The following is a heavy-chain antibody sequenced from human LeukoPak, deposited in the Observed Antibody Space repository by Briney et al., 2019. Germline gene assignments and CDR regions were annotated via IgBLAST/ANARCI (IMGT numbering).Heavy chain of an antibody. V-gene: IGHV3-23*01. CDR1: GFTFSSYA. CDR2: ISGSGGST. Sequence: GGSLRLSCAASGFTFSSYAMSWVRRAPGKGLEWVSAISGSGGSTYYAGSVKGRFTISRDNSKNTLYLQMNSLRAEDTAVYYCAKTINGDYSDYWGQGTLVTVSS. J-gene: IGHJ4*02. CDR3: AKTINGDYSDY. D-gene: IGHD1-14*01.